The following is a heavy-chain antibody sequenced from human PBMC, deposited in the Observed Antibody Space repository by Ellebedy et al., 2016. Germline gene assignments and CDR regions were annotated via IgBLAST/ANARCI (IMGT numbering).Heavy chain of an antibody. CDR3: ARPRKEYSDDGFDY. CDR1: GYSFSSYW. J-gene: IGHJ4*02. V-gene: IGHV5-51*01. CDR2: IYPGDSDT. Sequence: GESLKISCKGSGYSFSSYWIGWVRQMPGKGLEWMGIIYPGDSDTRYSPSFQGQVTISADKSIATAYLQWSSLKASDTAIYYCARPRKEYSDDGFDYWGQGTLVTVSS. D-gene: IGHD6-6*01.